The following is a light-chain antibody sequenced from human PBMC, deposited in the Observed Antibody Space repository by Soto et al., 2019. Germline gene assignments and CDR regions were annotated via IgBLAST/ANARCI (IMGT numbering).Light chain of an antibody. J-gene: IGKJ4*01. V-gene: IGKV1-12*01. Sequence: DIQMTQSPSSVSASVGDRVTITCRASQGISSLLAWYQQKPGKAPNLLIHTASSLQSGVLSRFSGSGSGTDFTLTISSLQPEDFATYYCQQAKIFPLTFGGGTKVEIK. CDR1: QGISSL. CDR2: TAS. CDR3: QQAKIFPLT.